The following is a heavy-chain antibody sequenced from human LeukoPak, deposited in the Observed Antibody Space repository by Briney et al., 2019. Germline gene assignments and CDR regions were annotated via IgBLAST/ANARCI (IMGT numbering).Heavy chain of an antibody. CDR2: IYYSGST. CDR3: ARERKDSSGYYYGY. V-gene: IGHV4-59*12. J-gene: IGHJ4*02. D-gene: IGHD3-22*01. Sequence: SETLSLTCTVSGGSISSYYWSWIRQPPGKGLERIGYIYYSGSTNYYPSLKSRVTISIDTSKNQFSLKMTSVTAADTAVYYCARERKDSSGYYYGYWGQGTLVTVSS. CDR1: GGSISSYY.